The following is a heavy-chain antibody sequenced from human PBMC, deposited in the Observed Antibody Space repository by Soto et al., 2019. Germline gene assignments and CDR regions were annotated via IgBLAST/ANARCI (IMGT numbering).Heavy chain of an antibody. CDR1: GFTFSSYA. CDR2: ISGSGGST. Sequence: GGSLRLSCAASGFTFSSYAMSWVRQAPGKGLEWVSAISGSGGSTYYADSVKGRFTISRDNSKNTLYLQMNSLRAEDTAVYYCAKTQYGCSGGSCKYYYYGMDVWGQGTTVTVSS. J-gene: IGHJ6*02. D-gene: IGHD2-15*01. V-gene: IGHV3-23*01. CDR3: AKTQYGCSGGSCKYYYYGMDV.